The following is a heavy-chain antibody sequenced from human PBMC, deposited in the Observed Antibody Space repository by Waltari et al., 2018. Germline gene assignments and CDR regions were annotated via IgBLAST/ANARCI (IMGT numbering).Heavy chain of an antibody. CDR2: IYHSGST. CDR1: GYSISSGYY. J-gene: IGHJ4*02. Sequence: QVQLQESGPGLVKPSETLSLTCAVSGYSISSGYYWGWIRQPPGKGLEWIGSIYHSGSTYYNPSLKRRVTISVDTSKTQFSLKLSSVTAADTAVYYCARRNVVVSRFDYWGQGTLVTVAA. D-gene: IGHD3-22*01. CDR3: ARRNVVVSRFDY. V-gene: IGHV4-38-2*01.